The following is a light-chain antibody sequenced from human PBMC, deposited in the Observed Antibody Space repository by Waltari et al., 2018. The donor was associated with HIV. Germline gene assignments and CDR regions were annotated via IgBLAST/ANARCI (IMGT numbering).Light chain of an antibody. J-gene: IGLJ2*01. Sequence: QSVLAQPPSVSGTPGQRVTISCSGTTSNIGTNVVNWYQQVPGTAPKLLISSNNQRPSGVPDRFSGSKSGTSASLAISGLRSEDEADYYCAAWDDSLSVVFGGGTKLTVL. CDR1: TSNIGTNV. CDR3: AAWDDSLSVV. V-gene: IGLV1-47*02. CDR2: SNN.